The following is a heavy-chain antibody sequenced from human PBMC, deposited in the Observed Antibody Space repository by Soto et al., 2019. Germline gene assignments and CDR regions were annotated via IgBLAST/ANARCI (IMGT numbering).Heavy chain of an antibody. CDR3: TIGSWSGEVFDI. V-gene: IGHV1-69*02. CDR1: GGTFSTYS. J-gene: IGHJ3*02. Sequence: QVQLVQSGAEVKKPGSSVKVSCKDSGGTFSTYSMFWVRQAPGQGLEWMGRIIPMLGVRNYAQRFQDRVTVIADKSTATVHMELSSLRSEDTALYYCTIGSWSGEVFDIWGQGTMVTVSS. D-gene: IGHD2-21*01. CDR2: IIPMLGVR.